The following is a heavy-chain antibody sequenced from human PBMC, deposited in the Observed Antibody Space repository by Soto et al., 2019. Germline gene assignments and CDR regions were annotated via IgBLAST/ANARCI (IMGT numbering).Heavy chain of an antibody. CDR1: GFTFDDYT. J-gene: IGHJ4*02. Sequence: GGSLRLSCAASGFTFDDYTMHWVRQAPGKGLEWVSLISWDGGSTYYADSVKGRFTISRDNSKNSLYLQMNSLRTEDTALYYCAKDLRPYDSSGWFDYWGQGTLVTSPQ. V-gene: IGHV3-43*01. CDR2: ISWDGGST. CDR3: AKDLRPYDSSGWFDY. D-gene: IGHD3-22*01.